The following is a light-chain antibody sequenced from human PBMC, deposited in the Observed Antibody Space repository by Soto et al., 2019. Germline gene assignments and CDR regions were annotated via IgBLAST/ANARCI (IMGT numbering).Light chain of an antibody. CDR3: QQYKSWRT. V-gene: IGKV3-15*01. J-gene: IGKJ1*01. CDR2: SAY. CDR1: QSIDSR. Sequence: ILMTQSPATLSVSPGERATLSCRASQSIDSRLAWYHQRPGQAPRLLIYSAYIRVTGIPARFSGSGSGTDFTLTSSGLQSEDFGVYYCQQYKSWRTFGQGTNVEIK.